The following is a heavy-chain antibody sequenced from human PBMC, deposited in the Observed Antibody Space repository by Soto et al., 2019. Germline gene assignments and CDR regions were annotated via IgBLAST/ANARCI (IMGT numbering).Heavy chain of an antibody. CDR1: GGSISSGGYY. Sequence: PSETLSLTCTVSGGSISSGGYYWSWIRQHPGKGLEWIGYIYYSGSTNYNPSLKSRVTISVDTSKNQFSLKLSSVTAADTAVYYCARDAAAAGIEAFDIWGQGTMVTVSS. V-gene: IGHV4-61*08. D-gene: IGHD6-13*01. J-gene: IGHJ3*02. CDR2: IYYSGST. CDR3: ARDAAAAGIEAFDI.